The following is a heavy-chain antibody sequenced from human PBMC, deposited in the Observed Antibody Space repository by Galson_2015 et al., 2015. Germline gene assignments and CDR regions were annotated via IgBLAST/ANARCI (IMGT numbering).Heavy chain of an antibody. J-gene: IGHJ3*02. Sequence: SLRLSCAASGFTFSSYAMHWVRQAPGKGLEYVSDISRDGGGTYYVNSVRGRFTISRDNSKNTLYLQMGSLRAEDMAVYYCARYSVRKTYSSRSRGSFHIWGQGTMVTVSS. V-gene: IGHV3-64*01. D-gene: IGHD6-19*01. CDR3: ARYSVRKTYSSRSRGSFHI. CDR1: GFTFSSYA. CDR2: ISRDGGGT.